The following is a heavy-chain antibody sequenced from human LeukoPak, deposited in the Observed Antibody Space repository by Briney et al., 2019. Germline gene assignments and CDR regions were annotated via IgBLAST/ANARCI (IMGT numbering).Heavy chain of an antibody. V-gene: IGHV3-33*01. CDR1: GFTFSSDG. Sequence: GGSLRLSCAASGFTFSSDGMHWVRQAPGKGLEWVAVIWYDGSNKYYADSVKGRFTISRDNSKNTLYLQMNSLRAEDTAVYYCARGDYGDYSSPDYWGQGTLVTVSS. J-gene: IGHJ4*02. CDR3: ARGDYGDYSSPDY. D-gene: IGHD4-17*01. CDR2: IWYDGSNK.